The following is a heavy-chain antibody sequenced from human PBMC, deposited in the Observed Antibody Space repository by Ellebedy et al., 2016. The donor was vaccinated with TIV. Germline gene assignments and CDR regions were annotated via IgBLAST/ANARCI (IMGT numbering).Heavy chain of an antibody. CDR3: ARDGAGRWDY. CDR1: GGSINSYC. J-gene: IGHJ4*02. D-gene: IGHD4-23*01. Sequence: MPGGSLRLSCTISGGSINSYCWSWIRQPAGKGLEWIGNIYNSGSTKFSPSLKSRVTLSVDTSKNQFSLRLSSVTAADTAVYYCARDGAGRWDYWGPGTLVTVSS. V-gene: IGHV4-4*07. CDR2: IYNSGST.